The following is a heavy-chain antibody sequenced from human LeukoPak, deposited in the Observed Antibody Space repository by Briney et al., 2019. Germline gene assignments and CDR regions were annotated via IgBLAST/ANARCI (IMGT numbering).Heavy chain of an antibody. CDR1: GGSISSGSYY. CDR2: IYYSGST. CDR3: ARAGGYEGDDY. J-gene: IGHJ4*02. Sequence: SETLSLTCTVSGGSISSGSYYWSWIRQPPGTGLEWIGYIYYSGSTYYNPSLKSRVTISVDTSKNQFSLKLSSVTAADTAVYYCARAGGYEGDDYWGQGTLVTVSS. D-gene: IGHD2-2*01. V-gene: IGHV4-30-4*01.